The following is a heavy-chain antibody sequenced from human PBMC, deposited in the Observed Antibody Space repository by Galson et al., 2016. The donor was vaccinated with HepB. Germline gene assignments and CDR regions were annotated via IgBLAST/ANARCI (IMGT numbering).Heavy chain of an antibody. V-gene: IGHV3-21*01. CDR2: ISSTTTYI. Sequence: SLRLSCAASGITFSSYSMNWVRQAPGKGLEWVSSISSTTTYIYYADSVKGRFTISRDNAKNSVYLQMNSLRAEDTAVYYCANSLMISTSQGRGSTWGQGTLVTVSS. D-gene: IGHD3/OR15-3a*01. J-gene: IGHJ4*02. CDR3: ANSLMISTSQGRGST. CDR1: GITFSSYS.